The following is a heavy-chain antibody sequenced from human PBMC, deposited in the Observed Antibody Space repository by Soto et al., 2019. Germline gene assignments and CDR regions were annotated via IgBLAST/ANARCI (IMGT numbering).Heavy chain of an antibody. CDR2: IKSKTDGGTT. Sequence: GGSLRLSCAASGFTFSNAWMNWVRQTPGKGLEWVGRIKSKTDGGTTDYAAPVKGRFTISRDDSKNTLYLQMNSLKTEDTAVYYCTTDLGWYNYYYYGMDVWGQGTTVTVSS. D-gene: IGHD6-19*01. V-gene: IGHV3-15*07. CDR3: TTDLGWYNYYYYGMDV. CDR1: GFTFSNAW. J-gene: IGHJ6*02.